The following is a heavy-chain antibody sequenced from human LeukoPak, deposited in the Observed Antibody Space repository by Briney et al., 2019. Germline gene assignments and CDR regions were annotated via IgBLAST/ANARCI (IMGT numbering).Heavy chain of an antibody. CDR2: ISGSGGST. CDR3: ANHAAAGKEYFDY. D-gene: IGHD6-13*01. CDR1: GFTFSSYA. V-gene: IGHV3-23*01. Sequence: GGSLRLSCAASGFTFSSYAMSWVRQAPGKGLEWVSAISGSGGSTYYADSVKGRFTISGDNSKNTLYLQMNSLRAEDTAVYYCANHAAAGKEYFDYCGQGTLVTVSS. J-gene: IGHJ4*02.